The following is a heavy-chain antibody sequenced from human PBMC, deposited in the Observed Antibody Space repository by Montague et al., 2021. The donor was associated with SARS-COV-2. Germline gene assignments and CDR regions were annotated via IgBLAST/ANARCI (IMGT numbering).Heavy chain of an antibody. CDR3: ARKTSRGLTIFGVVTASYCFDY. Sequence: SGTLSLTCTVSGGSISSSSYFWGWIRQPPGKGLEWIGSIYYSGSTYYNPSLKSRVTISVDTSKNQFSLKLSSVTAADTAVFYCARKTSRGLTIFGVVTASYCFDYWGQGTLVTVSS. CDR2: IYYSGST. D-gene: IGHD3-3*01. J-gene: IGHJ4*02. CDR1: GGSISSSSYF. V-gene: IGHV4-39*01.